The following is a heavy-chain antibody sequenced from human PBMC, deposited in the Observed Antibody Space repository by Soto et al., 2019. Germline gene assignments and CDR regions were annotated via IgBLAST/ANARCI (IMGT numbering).Heavy chain of an antibody. CDR2: IRRKANSYTT. Sequence: EVQLVESGGGLVQPGGSLRLSCAASGLIFSDYHMDWVRQATGKGLEWVGRIRRKANSYTTEYAASVTGRFTISRDDSKNSLYLQMNSLKSEDTAVYYSAMLGGWSGGSSGMDVWGQGTTVTVSS. D-gene: IGHD6-19*01. J-gene: IGHJ6*02. V-gene: IGHV3-72*01. CDR3: AMLGGWSGGSSGMDV. CDR1: GLIFSDYH.